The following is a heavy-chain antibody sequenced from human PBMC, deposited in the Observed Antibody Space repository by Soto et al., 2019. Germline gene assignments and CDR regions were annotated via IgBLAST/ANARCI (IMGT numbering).Heavy chain of an antibody. V-gene: IGHV1-3*01. CDR1: GSTFTGYA. CDR3: ARALSGWVAGTKTTTSDYGMDV. D-gene: IGHD6-19*01. Sequence: DPVQHSRKTSGSTFTGYAIHCVLKEPPQRLEWMGWINACNGNTKYSQKFQGRVTITRDTSARTAYMELSSLRSEDTAVYYCARALSGWVAGTKTTTSDYGMDVCGQGTMGTGSS. J-gene: IGHJ6*01. CDR2: INACNGNT.